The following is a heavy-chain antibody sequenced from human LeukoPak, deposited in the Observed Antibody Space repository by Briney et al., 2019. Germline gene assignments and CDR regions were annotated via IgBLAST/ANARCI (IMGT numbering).Heavy chain of an antibody. V-gene: IGHV4-34*01. CDR1: GGSFSGYY. D-gene: IGHD6-13*01. J-gene: IGHJ4*02. CDR2: INHSGST. Sequence: SETLSLTCAVYGGSFSGYYWSWIRQPPGKGLEWIGEINHSGSTNYNPSLKSRVTISVDTSKNQFSLKLSSVTAADTAVYYCARAKGLAAGFFVARSYFDYWGQGTLVTVSS. CDR3: ARAKGLAAGFFVARSYFDY.